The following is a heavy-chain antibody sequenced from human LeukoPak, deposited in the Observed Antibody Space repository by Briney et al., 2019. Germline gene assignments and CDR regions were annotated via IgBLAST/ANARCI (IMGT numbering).Heavy chain of an antibody. V-gene: IGHV4-59*12. CDR3: AREAKLAVAGYWYFDL. J-gene: IGHJ2*01. CDR1: GGSIRNYY. CDR2: IYYSGST. D-gene: IGHD6-19*01. Sequence: SETLSLTCTVSGGSIRNYYWSWIRQPPGKGLEWIGYIYYSGSTYYNPSLKSRVTISVDTSKNQFSLKLSSVTAADTAVYYCAREAKLAVAGYWYFDLWGRGTLVTVSS.